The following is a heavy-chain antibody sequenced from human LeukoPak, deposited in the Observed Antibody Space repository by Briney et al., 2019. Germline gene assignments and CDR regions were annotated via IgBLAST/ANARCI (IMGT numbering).Heavy chain of an antibody. V-gene: IGHV4-30-4*01. J-gene: IGHJ4*02. CDR2: IYYSGST. CDR3: ARGLVRTLWFGEYPFDY. Sequence: SETLSLTCTVSGGSISRGDYYWSWIRQPPGKGLEWIGYIYYSGSTYYNPSLKSRVTISVDTSKNQFSLKLSSVTAADTAVYYCARGLVRTLWFGEYPFDYWGQGTLVTVSS. D-gene: IGHD3-10*01. CDR1: GGSISRGDYY.